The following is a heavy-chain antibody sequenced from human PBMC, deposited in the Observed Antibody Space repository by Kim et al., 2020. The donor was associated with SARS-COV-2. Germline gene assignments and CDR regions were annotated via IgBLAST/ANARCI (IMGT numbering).Heavy chain of an antibody. CDR3: ARKVQGETHPFDY. Sequence: YSRGFQRRVTIPWDSSASTAYMERSSLKSEDTSVYYCARKVQGETHPFDYWGQGTLVTVSS. V-gene: IGHV1-3*02. D-gene: IGHD3-16*01. J-gene: IGHJ4*02.